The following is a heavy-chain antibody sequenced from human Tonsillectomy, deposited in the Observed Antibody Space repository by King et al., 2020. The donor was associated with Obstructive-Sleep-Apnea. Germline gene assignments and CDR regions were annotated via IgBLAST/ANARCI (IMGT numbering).Heavy chain of an antibody. Sequence: QLVLSGGGLVKPGGSLRLSCAASEFTFSDYYMSWIRQAPGKGLEWVSYISNTNTDTNYADSVKGRFTISRDNAKNSLYLQMNSLRAEDTAVYYCARPFSSSWYGGYDAFDIWGQGTMVTVSS. CDR3: ARPFSSSWYGGYDAFDI. V-gene: IGHV3-11*06. J-gene: IGHJ3*02. CDR2: ISNTNTDT. CDR1: EFTFSDYY. D-gene: IGHD6-13*01.